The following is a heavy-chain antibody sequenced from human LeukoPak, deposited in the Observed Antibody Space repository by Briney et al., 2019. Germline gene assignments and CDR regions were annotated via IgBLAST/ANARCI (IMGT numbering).Heavy chain of an antibody. D-gene: IGHD2-21*02. J-gene: IGHJ4*02. CDR1: GFTFSSYA. CDR2: ISYSGST. Sequence: PGGSLRLSCAASGFTFSSYAMNWVRQAPGKGLERVSSISYSGSTYYADSVKGRFTISRVNSKSTLYLQMNSLRAEDTALYYCAKGSGGVTTTIDHWGQGTLVTASS. V-gene: IGHV3-23*01. CDR3: AKGSGGVTTTIDH.